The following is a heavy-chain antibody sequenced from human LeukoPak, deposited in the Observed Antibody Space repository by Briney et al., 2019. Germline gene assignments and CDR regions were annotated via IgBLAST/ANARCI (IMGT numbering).Heavy chain of an antibody. V-gene: IGHV4-39*01. Sequence: SETLSFTCTVSGGSIGSSSYYWAWIRQPPGKGLEWIGSIYYSGSTYYNPSLKSRVTISVETSKNKFSLKVSSVTAADTAVYYCARQTWIELWHFDYWGQGALVTVSS. CDR2: IYYSGST. CDR3: ARQTWIELWHFDY. D-gene: IGHD5-18*01. CDR1: GGSIGSSSYY. J-gene: IGHJ4*02.